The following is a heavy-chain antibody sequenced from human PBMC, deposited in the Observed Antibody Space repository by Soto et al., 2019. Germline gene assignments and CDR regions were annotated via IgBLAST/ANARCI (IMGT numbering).Heavy chain of an antibody. D-gene: IGHD1-7*01. CDR2: IYYSGST. CDR3: ARDPVNWNYEYGDY. J-gene: IGHJ4*02. V-gene: IGHV4-61*01. CDR1: GGSVSSGSYY. Sequence: SETLSLTCTVSGGSVSSGSYYWSWIRQPPGKGLEWIGYIYYSGSTNYNPSLKSRVTISVDTSKNQFSLKLSSVTAADTAVYYCARDPVNWNYEYGDYWGQGTLVTVSS.